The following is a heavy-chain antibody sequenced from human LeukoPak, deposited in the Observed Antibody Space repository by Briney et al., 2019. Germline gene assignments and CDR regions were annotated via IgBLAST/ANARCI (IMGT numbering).Heavy chain of an antibody. CDR3: ARGVYGDYDPLDYYYYGMDV. V-gene: IGHV4-4*07. CDR2: IYTSGST. CDR1: GGSISSYY. Sequence: SETLSLTCTVSGGSISSYYWSWIRQPAGKGLEWIGRIYTSGSTNYNPSLKRRVTMSVDTSKNQFSLKLSSVTAADTAVYYCARGVYGDYDPLDYYYYGMDVWGQGTTVTVSS. D-gene: IGHD4-17*01. J-gene: IGHJ6*02.